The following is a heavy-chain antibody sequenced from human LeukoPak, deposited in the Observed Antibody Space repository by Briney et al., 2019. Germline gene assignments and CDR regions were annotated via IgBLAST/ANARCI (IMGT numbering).Heavy chain of an antibody. CDR3: ATGQGHGMDV. CDR1: GFTFSSYW. V-gene: IGHV3-74*01. CDR2: INSDGSST. Sequence: GGSLRLSCAASGFTFSSYWMHWVRQAPGEGLVWVSRINSDGSSTSYADSVKGRFTISRDNAKNTLYQQMNSLRAEDTAVYYCATGQGHGMDVWGQGTTVTVSS. D-gene: IGHD1-14*01. J-gene: IGHJ6*02.